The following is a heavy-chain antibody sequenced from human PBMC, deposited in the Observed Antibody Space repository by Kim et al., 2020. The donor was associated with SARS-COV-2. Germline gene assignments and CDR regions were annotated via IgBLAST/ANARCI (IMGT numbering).Heavy chain of an antibody. D-gene: IGHD2-15*01. J-gene: IGHJ6*02. Sequence: ASVKVSCKASNYSFSNYGISWVRQAPGQGLEWMAWISAYNGNRHYAQKFQDRVTLTIDTSTNTAHMELRSLRSDDTAVFYCARQRGYTSSGESYFDMDVWGQGTTVTVSS. CDR2: ISAYNGNR. V-gene: IGHV1-18*01. CDR3: ARQRGYTSSGESYFDMDV. CDR1: NYSFSNYG.